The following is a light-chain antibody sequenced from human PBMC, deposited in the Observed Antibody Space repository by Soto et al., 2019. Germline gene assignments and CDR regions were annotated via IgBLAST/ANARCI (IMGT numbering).Light chain of an antibody. CDR1: QSVSSDY. V-gene: IGKV3-20*01. J-gene: IGKJ1*01. CDR2: GAS. CDR3: QQYGNTPVT. Sequence: EIVLTQSPGTLSLSPGERATLSCRASQSVSSDYLAWYQQKPGQAPRLLIYGASSRATGIPDRFSGSGSGTDFTLTISRLEPEDFAGYYCQQYGNTPVTFGQGTKVEIK.